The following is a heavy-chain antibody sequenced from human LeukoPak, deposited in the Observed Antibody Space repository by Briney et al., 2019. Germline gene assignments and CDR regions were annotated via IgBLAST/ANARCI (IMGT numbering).Heavy chain of an antibody. CDR1: GGSIRSYY. CDR2: IYYSGST. J-gene: IGHJ6*02. Sequence: SETLSLTCTGSGGSIRSYYWSWIRQPPGKGLEWIGYIYYSGSTNYNPSLKSRVTISVDTSKNQFSLKLSSATAADTAVYYCARDSTSRVRYGMDVWGQGTTVTVSS. CDR3: ARDSTSRVRYGMDV. D-gene: IGHD5-24*01. V-gene: IGHV4-59*01.